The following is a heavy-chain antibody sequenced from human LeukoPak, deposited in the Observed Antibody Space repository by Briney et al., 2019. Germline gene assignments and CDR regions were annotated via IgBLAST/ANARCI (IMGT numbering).Heavy chain of an antibody. Sequence: ASVKVSCKASGYTFTDYHMHWVRQAPGQGLEWMGWINPKSGDTNNAQKFQGRVTMTRDTSIGTAYMELSRLRSDDTAVYFCARVPSPRRSYYFDYWGQGTLVAVSS. CDR3: ARVPSPRRSYYFDY. J-gene: IGHJ4*02. CDR1: GYTFTDYH. CDR2: INPKSGDT. V-gene: IGHV1-2*02. D-gene: IGHD3-16*02.